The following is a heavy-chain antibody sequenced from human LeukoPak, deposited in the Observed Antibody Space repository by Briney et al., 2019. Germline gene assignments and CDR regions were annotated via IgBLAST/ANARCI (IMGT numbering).Heavy chain of an antibody. J-gene: IGHJ4*02. V-gene: IGHV3-23*01. CDR1: GFTFSSYA. CDR2: ITNTGSNT. D-gene: IGHD6-13*01. Sequence: PGGSLRLSCAAFGFTFSSYAMTWVRQAPGKGLEWVSTITNTGSNTYYADSVKGRFTISRDNSKNTLYLQINSLRVEDTAIYYCAKAPMEDSWYIHFDFWGQGTLVTVSS. CDR3: AKAPMEDSWYIHFDF.